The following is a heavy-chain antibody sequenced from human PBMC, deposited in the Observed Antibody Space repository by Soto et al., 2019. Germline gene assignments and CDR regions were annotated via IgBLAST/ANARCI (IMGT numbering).Heavy chain of an antibody. CDR1: GGSISSYY. CDR2: IYYSGST. V-gene: IGHV4-59*01. CDR3: AKGIAAANDY. J-gene: IGHJ4*02. D-gene: IGHD6-13*01. Sequence: SETLSLTCTVSGGSISSYYWSWIRQPPGKGLEWIGYIYYSGSTNYNPSLKSRVTISVDTSKNQFSMKLSSVTAADTAVYYCAKGIAAANDYWGQGTLVTVS.